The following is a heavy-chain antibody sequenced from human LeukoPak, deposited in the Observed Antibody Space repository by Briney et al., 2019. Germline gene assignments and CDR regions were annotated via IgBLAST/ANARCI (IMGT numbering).Heavy chain of an antibody. CDR2: INPDGTTT. Sequence: GGSLRLSCAASGFTFSTYWMQWVRQAPGKGLVFVPRINPDGTTTNYADSVKGRFTISRDNSKNTLYLQMNSLRAEDTAVYYCAKHGFPAIQLRLDYFDYWGQGTLVTVSS. D-gene: IGHD5-18*01. CDR3: AKHGFPAIQLRLDYFDY. J-gene: IGHJ4*02. V-gene: IGHV3-74*01. CDR1: GFTFSTYW.